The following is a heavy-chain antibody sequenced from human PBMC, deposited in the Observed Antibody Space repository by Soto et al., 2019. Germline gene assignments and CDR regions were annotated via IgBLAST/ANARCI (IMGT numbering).Heavy chain of an antibody. Sequence: QVQLVQSGAEVKKPGASVKVSCKASGYTFTSYAMHWVRQAPGQRLEWMGWINAVNGNTKYAQKFQGRVTITRDTSASTAYMELSSLGSADTAVYYCAAGWSRSWSYYYYGMDVWGQGTTVTVSS. CDR1: GYTFTSYA. V-gene: IGHV1-3*01. D-gene: IGHD3-3*01. J-gene: IGHJ6*02. CDR3: AAGWSRSWSYYYYGMDV. CDR2: INAVNGNT.